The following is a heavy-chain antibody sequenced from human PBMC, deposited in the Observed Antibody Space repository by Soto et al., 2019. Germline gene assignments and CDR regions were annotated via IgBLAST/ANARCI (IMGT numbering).Heavy chain of an antibody. CDR1: GFTFSSYG. CDR2: ISYDGSNK. J-gene: IGHJ4*02. V-gene: IGHV3-30*03. Sequence: GGSLRLSCAASGFTFSSYGMHWVRQAPGKGLEWVAVISYDGSNKYYADSVKGRFTISRDNSKNTLYLQMNSLRAEDTAVYYCALLPVATIPYFDYWGQGTLVTVS. D-gene: IGHD5-12*01. CDR3: ALLPVATIPYFDY.